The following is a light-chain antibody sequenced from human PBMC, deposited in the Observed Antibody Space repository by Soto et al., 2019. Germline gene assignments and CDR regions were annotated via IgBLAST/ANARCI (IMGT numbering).Light chain of an antibody. Sequence: SYELTQPPSVSVSPGQTASITCSGDKLGDKYACWYQQKPGQSPVLVIYQDSKRPSGIPERFSGSNSGNTATLTISGTQAMDEADYYCQAWHSSTAYVVFGGGTKLTVL. CDR1: KLGDKY. CDR3: QAWHSSTAYVV. CDR2: QDS. J-gene: IGLJ2*01. V-gene: IGLV3-1*01.